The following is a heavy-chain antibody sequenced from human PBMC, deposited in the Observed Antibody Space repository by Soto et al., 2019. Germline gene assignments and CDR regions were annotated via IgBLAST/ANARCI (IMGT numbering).Heavy chain of an antibody. CDR2: INHRGST. Sequence: SETLSLTCAVYGGSFSPYYWSWIRQPPGKGLEWIGEINHRGSTNYNPSLKSRVTLSVDTSKKQFSLKLSSVTAADTAMYYCARGELYAPRDVWGQGTTVTVSS. CDR3: ARGELYAPRDV. J-gene: IGHJ6*02. CDR1: GGSFSPYY. D-gene: IGHD2-8*01. V-gene: IGHV4-34*01.